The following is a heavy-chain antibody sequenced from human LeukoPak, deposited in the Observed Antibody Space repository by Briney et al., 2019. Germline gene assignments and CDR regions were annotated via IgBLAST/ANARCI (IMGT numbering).Heavy chain of an antibody. CDR3: GEYYYDSSGYYYEY. V-gene: IGHV4-59*01. D-gene: IGHD3-22*01. J-gene: IGHJ4*02. Sequence: SETLSLTCTVSGGSISSYYWSWIRQPPGKGLEWIGYIYYSGSTNYNPSLKSRVTISVDTSKNQFSLKLSSVTAADTAVYYCGEYYYDSSGYYYEYWGQGTLATVSS. CDR1: GGSISSYY. CDR2: IYYSGST.